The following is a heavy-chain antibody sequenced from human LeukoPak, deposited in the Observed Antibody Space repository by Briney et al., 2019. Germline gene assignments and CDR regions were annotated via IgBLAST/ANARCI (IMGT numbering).Heavy chain of an antibody. J-gene: IGHJ4*02. CDR2: IRSKTYGSTK. D-gene: IGHD6-19*01. V-gene: IGHV3-49*04. CDR1: GFYFGDYT. Sequence: PGGSLRLSCTASGFYFGDYTMSWVRQAPGKGLEWVGFIRSKTYGSTKEYAAAVKGRFIISRDDSTSIAYLQMNNLKIEDTAVYYCSKDVIGSGLYYFDYWGQGTLVTVSS. CDR3: SKDVIGSGLYYFDY.